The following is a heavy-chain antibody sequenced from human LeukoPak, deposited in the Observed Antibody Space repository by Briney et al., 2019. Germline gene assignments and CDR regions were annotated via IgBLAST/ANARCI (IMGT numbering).Heavy chain of an antibody. Sequence: ASVKVSCKASGYTFTDYYMHWVRQAPGQGPEWMGWIDPNSGGTKYALKFQGRFTLTRDTSINTSYMELSSLTSDDTAVYYCARGSAMAQKQLVRHFDSWGQGTLVIVSS. CDR1: GYTFTDYY. CDR3: ARGSAMAQKQLVRHFDS. J-gene: IGHJ4*02. V-gene: IGHV1-2*02. CDR2: IDPNSGGT. D-gene: IGHD6-6*01.